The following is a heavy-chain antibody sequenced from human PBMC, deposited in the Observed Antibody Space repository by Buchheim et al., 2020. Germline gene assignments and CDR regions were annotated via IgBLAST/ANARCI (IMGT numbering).Heavy chain of an antibody. CDR1: GFSISSHW. CDR3: ARGGPYSSSTIDY. J-gene: IGHJ4*02. V-gene: IGHV3-74*01. Sequence: EVHLVGSGGGLVQPGGSLRLSCAASGFSISSHWMHWVRQAPGKGLVWVSRINSVGSSTTYADSVKGRFTISRDNAKHTLYLQMNSLRAEDTAVYYCARGGPYSSSTIDYWGQGTL. CDR2: INSVGSST. D-gene: IGHD6-6*01.